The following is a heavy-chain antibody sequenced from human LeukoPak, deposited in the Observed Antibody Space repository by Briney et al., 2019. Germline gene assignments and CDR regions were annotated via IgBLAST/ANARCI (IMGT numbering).Heavy chain of an antibody. V-gene: IGHV4-4*07. CDR1: GGSTSNYF. Sequence: SETLSLTCTVSGGSTSNYFSTWIRQSAGKGLEWIGHIHTGGNTNYNPALKRRVSMSVDTSNNQFSLKLSSVIAADTAVYYCARDPEGHGKYFDYWGQGALVTVSS. J-gene: IGHJ4*02. CDR2: IHTGGNT. CDR3: ARDPEGHGKYFDY. D-gene: IGHD1-14*01.